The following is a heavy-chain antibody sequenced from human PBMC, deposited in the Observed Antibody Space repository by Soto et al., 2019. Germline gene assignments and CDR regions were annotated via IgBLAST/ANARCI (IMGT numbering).Heavy chain of an antibody. D-gene: IGHD3-10*01. V-gene: IGHV4-39*01. Sequence: QLQLQESGPGLVKPSETLSLTCTVSGGSISSSSYYWGWIRQPPGKGLEWIGSIYYSGSTYYNPSLKSRVTISVDTSKNQFSLKLSSVIAADTAVYYCARRGSGSYSDYWGQGTLVTVSS. CDR2: IYYSGST. CDR1: GGSISSSSYY. CDR3: ARRGSGSYSDY. J-gene: IGHJ4*02.